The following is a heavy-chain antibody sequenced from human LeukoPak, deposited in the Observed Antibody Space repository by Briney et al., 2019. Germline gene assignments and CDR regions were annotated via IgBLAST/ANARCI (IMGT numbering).Heavy chain of an antibody. J-gene: IGHJ4*02. CDR2: ISGSSSII. Sequence: PGGSLRVSCAASGFTFRTYSMTWVRQAPGKGLEWISHISGSSSIICYADSVKGRFTISRDNAKNSLYLQMNSLRAEDTAVYYCTRGSSYSSGVWGQGTLVTVSS. V-gene: IGHV3-48*01. CDR1: GFTFRTYS. CDR3: TRGSSYSSGV. D-gene: IGHD3-22*01.